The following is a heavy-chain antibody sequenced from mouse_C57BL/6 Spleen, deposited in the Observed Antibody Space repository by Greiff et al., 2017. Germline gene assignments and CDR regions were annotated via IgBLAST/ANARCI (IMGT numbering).Heavy chain of an antibody. CDR1: GYSFTDYN. V-gene: IGHV1-39*01. CDR3: ARGGYYGSSYFAY. D-gene: IGHD1-1*01. J-gene: IGHJ3*01. CDR2: INPNYGTT. Sequence: VQLKESGPELVKPGASVKISCKASGYSFTDYNMNWVKQSNGKSLEWIGVINPNYGTTSYNQKFKGKATLTVYQSSSTAYMQLNSLTSEDSAVYYCARGGYYGSSYFAYWGQGSLVTVAA.